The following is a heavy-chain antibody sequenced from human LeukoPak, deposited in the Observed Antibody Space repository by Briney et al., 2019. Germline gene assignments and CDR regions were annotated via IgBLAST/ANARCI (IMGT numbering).Heavy chain of an antibody. Sequence: SETLSLTCTVSGGSISSYYWGWIRQPPGKGLEWIGSIYYSGSTYYNPSLKSRVTISVDTSKNQFSLKLSSVTAADTAVYYCAREAAANFDYWGQGTLVTVSS. CDR2: IYYSGST. V-gene: IGHV4-39*07. CDR3: AREAAANFDY. J-gene: IGHJ4*02. CDR1: GGSISSYY. D-gene: IGHD2-2*01.